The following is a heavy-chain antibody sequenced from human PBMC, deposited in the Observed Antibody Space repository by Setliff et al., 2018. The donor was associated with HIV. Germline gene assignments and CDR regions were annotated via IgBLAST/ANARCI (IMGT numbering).Heavy chain of an antibody. CDR2: IHYNGRA. D-gene: IGHD2-2*02. V-gene: IGHV4-39*01. CDR1: GDSITSDDYY. CDR3: ARYTSKVDWFDP. Sequence: SETLSLTCTVSGDSITSDDYYWGWIRQPPGKGLEWIGIIHYNGRAYYDPSLKSRVTISVDSSLTQFSLKLRSVTASDSALYYCARYTSKVDWFDPWGQGALVTVSS. J-gene: IGHJ5*02.